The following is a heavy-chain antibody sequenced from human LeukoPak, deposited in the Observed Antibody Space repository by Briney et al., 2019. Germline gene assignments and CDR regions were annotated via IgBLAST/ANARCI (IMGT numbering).Heavy chain of an antibody. CDR1: GGSISSGDYY. CDR2: IYYSGST. V-gene: IGHV4-30-4*01. CDR3: AKTEDIVLVVAARDAFDI. J-gene: IGHJ3*02. D-gene: IGHD2-15*01. Sequence: PSLTLSLTCTVSGGSISSGDYYWSWIRQPPGKGLEWIGYIYYSGSTYYNPSLKSRVTISVDTSKNQFSLKLYSVTAADTAVYYCAKTEDIVLVVAARDAFDIWGQGTMVTVSS.